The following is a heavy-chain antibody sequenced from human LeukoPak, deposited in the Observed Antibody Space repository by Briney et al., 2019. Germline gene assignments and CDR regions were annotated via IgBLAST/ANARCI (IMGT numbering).Heavy chain of an antibody. Sequence: SGTLSLTCAVSGGSISSSDWWSWVRQPPGKGLEWIGEIYHSGSTNYNPSRKSRVTISVDKSKNQFSLELSSVTAADTAVYYCARGGSGNGWYPRFDDWGQGTLVSVYS. V-gene: IGHV4-4*02. D-gene: IGHD6-19*01. CDR1: GGSISSSDW. CDR3: ARGGSGNGWYPRFDD. CDR2: IYHSGST. J-gene: IGHJ4*02.